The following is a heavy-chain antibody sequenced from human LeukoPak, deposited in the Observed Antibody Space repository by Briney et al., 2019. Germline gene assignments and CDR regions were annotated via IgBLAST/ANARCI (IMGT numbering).Heavy chain of an antibody. D-gene: IGHD1-1*01. J-gene: IGHJ4*02. Sequence: GGSLRPSCAASGFTFDDYGMSWVRQAPGKGLEWVSGINWNGGSTGYVDSVKGRFTISRDNAKNSLYLQMNSLRVEDTAVYYCARCTTGRTFGSLREIKRSREIDYWGQGTLVTVSS. V-gene: IGHV3-20*04. CDR3: ARCTTGRTFGSLREIKRSREIDY. CDR2: INWNGGST. CDR1: GFTFDDYG.